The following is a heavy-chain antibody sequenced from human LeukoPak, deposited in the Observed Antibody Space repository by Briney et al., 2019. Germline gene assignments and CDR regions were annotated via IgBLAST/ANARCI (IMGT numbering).Heavy chain of an antibody. D-gene: IGHD6-13*01. CDR3: ARDSSDSSSWHGYFDY. J-gene: IGHJ4*02. CDR2: IYSGGAT. V-gene: IGHV3-66*01. Sequence: GGSLRLSCAASGFTVGSNYMSWVRQAPGQGLEWVSVIYSGGATFYADSVKGRFTISRDNSKNTLYLQMNSLRAEDTAVYYCARDSSDSSSWHGYFDYWGQGTLVSVSS. CDR1: GFTVGSNY.